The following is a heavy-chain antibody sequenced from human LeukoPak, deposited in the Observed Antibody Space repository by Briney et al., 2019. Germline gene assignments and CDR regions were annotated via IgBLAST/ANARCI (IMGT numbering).Heavy chain of an antibody. CDR3: ARLKAVTGKTDYFDY. Sequence: PSETLSLTCAVYGGSFSDYYWSWIRQPPGKGLEWIGYIHFSGITNYSPSLKSRVTISLDTSRNQFSLRLTSVTAADTAVYYCARLKAVTGKTDYFDYWGQGAPVTVSS. V-gene: IGHV4-59*01. CDR1: GGSFSDYY. D-gene: IGHD1-1*01. CDR2: IHFSGIT. J-gene: IGHJ4*02.